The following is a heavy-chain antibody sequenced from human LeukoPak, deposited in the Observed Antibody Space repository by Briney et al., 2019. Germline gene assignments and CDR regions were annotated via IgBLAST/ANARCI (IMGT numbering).Heavy chain of an antibody. D-gene: IGHD2-2*01. CDR3: ARGSIPTQNWFDP. CDR2: MSYTGSS. J-gene: IGHJ5*01. CDR1: GGSINNYF. V-gene: IGHV4-59*01. Sequence: PSETLSLTCTVSGGSINNYFRNWIRQPPGKGLEWIGYMSYTGSSSYNPSLNSRVTISVDTSKNQFSLKLSSVTSADTAIYYCARGSIPTQNWFDPWGQGTPVTVSS.